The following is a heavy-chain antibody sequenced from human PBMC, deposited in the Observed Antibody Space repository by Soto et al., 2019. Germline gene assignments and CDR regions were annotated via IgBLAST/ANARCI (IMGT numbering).Heavy chain of an antibody. D-gene: IGHD3-3*01. J-gene: IGHJ6*03. CDR1: GFTFSSYA. CDR3: AIFYERAIFGVVISEDYYYMDV. CDR2: ISGSGGST. Sequence: PGGSLRLSCAASGFTFSSYAMSWVRQAPGKGLERVSIISGSGGSTYYADSVRGRFTISRDNSKNTLYLQMNSLRAEDTAVYYWAIFYERAIFGVVISEDYYYMDVWGKGTTVTVSS. V-gene: IGHV3-23*01.